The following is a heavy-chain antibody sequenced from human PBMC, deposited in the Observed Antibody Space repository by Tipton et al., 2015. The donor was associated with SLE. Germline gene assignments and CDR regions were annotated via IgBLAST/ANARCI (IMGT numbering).Heavy chain of an antibody. CDR2: ISGSGGTT. J-gene: IGHJ4*02. V-gene: IGHV3-23*01. Sequence: SLRLSCPASGFSFSNYAMNWVRQAPGKGLVWVSGISGSGGTTNYADSVKGRFTISRDNSNNTLYLQMNSLRAEDTAVHYCAKGRTYFDSWGQGTLVTASS. CDR3: AKGRTYFDS. CDR1: GFSFSNYA.